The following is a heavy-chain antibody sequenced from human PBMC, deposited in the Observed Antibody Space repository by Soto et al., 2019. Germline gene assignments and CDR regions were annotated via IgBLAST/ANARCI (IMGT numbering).Heavy chain of an antibody. CDR2: IYYSGST. Sequence: PSETLSLTCAVYGGSFSGYYWSWIRQHPGKGLEWIGYIYYSGSTYYNPSLKSRVTISVDTSKNQFSLKLSSVTAADTAVYYCARSRPRAFGGSYHATKYYFDSWGQGTLVTVS. CDR1: GGSFSGYY. D-gene: IGHD1-26*01. J-gene: IGHJ4*02. CDR3: ARSRPRAFGGSYHATKYYFDS. V-gene: IGHV4-31*11.